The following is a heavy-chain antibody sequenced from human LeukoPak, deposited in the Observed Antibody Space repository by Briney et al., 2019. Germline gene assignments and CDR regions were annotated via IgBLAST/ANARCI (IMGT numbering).Heavy chain of an antibody. V-gene: IGHV1-69*04. CDR2: IIPILGIA. CDR1: GGTFSSYA. D-gene: IGHD3-3*01. Sequence: WASVKVSCKASGGTFSSYAISWVRQAPGQGLEWMGRIIPILGIANYAQKFQGRVTITADKSTSTAYMEPSSLRSEDTAVYYCARGARFLEWSYDYYYYGMDVWGQGTTVTVSS. J-gene: IGHJ6*02. CDR3: ARGARFLEWSYDYYYYGMDV.